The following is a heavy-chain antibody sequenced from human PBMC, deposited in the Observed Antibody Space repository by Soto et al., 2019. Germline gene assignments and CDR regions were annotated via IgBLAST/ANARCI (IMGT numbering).Heavy chain of an antibody. CDR3: ARGRYGDY. CDR1: GYTFTSCG. D-gene: IGHD1-1*01. CDR2: ISAHNDNT. Sequence: QVHLVQSGAEVRKPGASVKVSCKGSGYTFTSCGIAWVRQAPGQGLEWMGWISAHNDNTNYAQKVQGRVTVTRDTSTSTAYMELRNLRSDDTAVYYCARGRYGDYWGQGALVTVSS. V-gene: IGHV1-18*01. J-gene: IGHJ4*02.